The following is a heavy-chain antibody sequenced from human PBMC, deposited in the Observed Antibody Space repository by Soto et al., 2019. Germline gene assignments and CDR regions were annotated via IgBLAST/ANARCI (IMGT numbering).Heavy chain of an antibody. J-gene: IGHJ4*02. Sequence: GGSLRLSCAASGFTFSNYAMHWVRQAPGKGLEYVSTISSNGGSTYHANYVKGRFTISRDNSKNTLYLQMGSLRAEDMAVYYCARGPDHFDYWGQGTLVTVSS. CDR1: GFTFSNYA. CDR3: ARGPDHFDY. V-gene: IGHV3-64*01. CDR2: ISSNGGST.